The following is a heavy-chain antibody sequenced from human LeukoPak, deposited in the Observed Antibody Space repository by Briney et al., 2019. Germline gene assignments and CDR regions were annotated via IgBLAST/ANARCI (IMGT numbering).Heavy chain of an antibody. Sequence: PGGSLRLSCAGSGFTFSNSIFSWVRQAPGKGLVWLSTFSGNDGYTYYADSVKGRFTISRDNSKNTVYLQMNSLRAEDTANYYCAKRTTGYYFDPWGQGTLVTVSS. V-gene: IGHV3-23*01. CDR1: GFTFSNSI. J-gene: IGHJ5*02. CDR2: FSGNDGYT. D-gene: IGHD2/OR15-2a*01. CDR3: AKRTTGYYFDP.